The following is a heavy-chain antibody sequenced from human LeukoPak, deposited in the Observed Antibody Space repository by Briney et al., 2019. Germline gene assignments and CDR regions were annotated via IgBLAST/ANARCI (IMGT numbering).Heavy chain of an antibody. CDR1: GGSVSDYY. Sequence: SETLSLTCTVSGGSVSDYYWSWIRQSPGKGLEWIGYIYYTGSTSYNPSLRSRVTMSADTSKNQFSLKLSSVIAADTAVYYCARPATLSRSYFEYWGQGTLVTVSS. CDR3: ARPATLSRSYFEY. V-gene: IGHV4-59*02. CDR2: IYYTGST. J-gene: IGHJ4*02.